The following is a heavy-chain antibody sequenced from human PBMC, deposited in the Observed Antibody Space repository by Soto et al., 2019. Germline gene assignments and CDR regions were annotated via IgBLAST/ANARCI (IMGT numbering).Heavy chain of an antibody. V-gene: IGHV3-30*18. J-gene: IGHJ4*02. CDR1: GFTFSVYG. CDR3: AKSGCSSTRCFKLFDY. D-gene: IGHD2-2*01. CDR2: LSSDESSK. Sequence: GGSLRLSCAASGFTFSVYGMHWVRQAPGKRLEWVAVLSSDESSKYYADSVKGRFTISRANSKNTLYLQMNNLRPEDTAVYYCAKSGCSSTRCFKLFDYWGQGTLVTVSS.